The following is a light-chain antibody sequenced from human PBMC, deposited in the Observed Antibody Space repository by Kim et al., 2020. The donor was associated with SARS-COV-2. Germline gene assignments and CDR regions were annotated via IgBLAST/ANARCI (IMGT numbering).Light chain of an antibody. CDR3: QQYDNYPWT. V-gene: IGKV1-5*01. J-gene: IGKJ1*01. CDR1: QSVSGW. CDR2: DAF. Sequence: ASVGDRVSITCRASQSVSGWLAWYQQKPGRAPKVLIYDAFTLESGVPSRFSGSGSGTEFTLTISSLHPDDFATYYCQQYDNYPWTFGQGTKVDIK.